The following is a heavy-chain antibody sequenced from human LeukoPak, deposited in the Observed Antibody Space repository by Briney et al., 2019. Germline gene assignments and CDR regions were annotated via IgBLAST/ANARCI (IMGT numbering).Heavy chain of an antibody. D-gene: IGHD3-16*02. V-gene: IGHV4-34*01. CDR1: GGSFSGYY. Sequence: PSETLSLTCAVYGGSFSGYYWSWIRQPPGKGLEWIGEINHSGSTNYNPSLKSRVTISVDTSKNQFSLKLSSVTAADTAVYYCARAHYVWGSYRYQFWFDPWGQGTLVTVS. CDR2: INHSGST. J-gene: IGHJ5*02. CDR3: ARAHYVWGSYRYQFWFDP.